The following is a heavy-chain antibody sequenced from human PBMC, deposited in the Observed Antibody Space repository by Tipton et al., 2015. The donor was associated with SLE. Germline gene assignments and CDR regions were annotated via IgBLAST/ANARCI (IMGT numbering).Heavy chain of an antibody. CDR3: ARQAYYSSGYADY. Sequence: TLSLTCTVSGDSMRSSMTTYYWSWIRQTAGKGPEWMGRIFVSGTTNYNPSLKSRVTISIDTSKNQFSLKLSAVTAADTAVYYCARQAYYSSGYADYWGQGTLVTVSS. CDR2: IFVSGTT. CDR1: GDSMRSSMTTYY. D-gene: IGHD3-22*01. J-gene: IGHJ4*02. V-gene: IGHV4-61*02.